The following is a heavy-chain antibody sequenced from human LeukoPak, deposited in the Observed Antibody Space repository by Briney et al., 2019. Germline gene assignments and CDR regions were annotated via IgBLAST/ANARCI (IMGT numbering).Heavy chain of an antibody. CDR1: GFTFSDYG. CDR2: ILYDETTK. D-gene: IGHD1-14*01. CDR3: AKTGFQWGDYYYYMDV. Sequence: GGSLRLSCAASGFTFSDYGMHWVRQAPGKGLEWVAFILYDETTKCYADSVKGRFTISRDNSKNTLYLQMTSLRAEDTAVYSCAKTGFQWGDYYYYMDVWGEGTTVTVSS. J-gene: IGHJ6*03. V-gene: IGHV3-30*02.